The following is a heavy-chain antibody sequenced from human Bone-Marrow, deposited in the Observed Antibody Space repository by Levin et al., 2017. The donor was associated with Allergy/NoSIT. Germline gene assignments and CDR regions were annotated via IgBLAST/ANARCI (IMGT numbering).Heavy chain of an antibody. CDR2: IIPIFGTAKYGTA. Sequence: SVKVSCKASGGTFNNYAISWVRQAPGQGLEWMGGIIPIFGTAKYGTAKYAQKLQGRVTITADESTSTAYMELSSLRSEDTAVYYCARLQGSYQYHLLSGWFDPWGQGTPVTVSS. J-gene: IGHJ5*02. CDR1: GGTFNNYA. V-gene: IGHV1-69*13. CDR3: ARLQGSYQYHLLSGWFDP. D-gene: IGHD2-2*01.